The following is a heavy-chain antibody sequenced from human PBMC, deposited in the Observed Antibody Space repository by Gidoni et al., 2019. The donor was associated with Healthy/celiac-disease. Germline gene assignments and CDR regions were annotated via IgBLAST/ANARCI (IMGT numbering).Heavy chain of an antibody. CDR3: ARDLLRITMIVVVPYFDY. CDR1: GYTFTSYG. CDR2: ISAYNGNT. V-gene: IGHV1-18*01. Sequence: QVQLVQSGAEVKKPGASVKVSCKASGYTFTSYGISWVRQAPGQGLEWMGWISAYNGNTNYAQKLQGRVTMTTDTSTSTAYMELRSLRSDDTAVYYCARDLLRITMIVVVPYFDYWGQGTLVTVSS. D-gene: IGHD3-22*01. J-gene: IGHJ4*02.